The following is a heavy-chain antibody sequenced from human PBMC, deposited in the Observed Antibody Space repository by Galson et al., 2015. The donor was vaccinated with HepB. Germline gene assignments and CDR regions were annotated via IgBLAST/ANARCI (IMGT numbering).Heavy chain of an antibody. CDR3: ARDARNRIAAAGNFPFDY. J-gene: IGHJ4*02. D-gene: IGHD6-13*01. Sequence: SLRLSCAASGFTFSSYAMHWVRQAPGKGLEWVAVISYDGSNKYYADSVKGRFTISRDNSKNTLYLQMNSLRAEDTAVYYCARDARNRIAAAGNFPFDYWGQGTLVTVSS. CDR2: ISYDGSNK. V-gene: IGHV3-30-3*01. CDR1: GFTFSSYA.